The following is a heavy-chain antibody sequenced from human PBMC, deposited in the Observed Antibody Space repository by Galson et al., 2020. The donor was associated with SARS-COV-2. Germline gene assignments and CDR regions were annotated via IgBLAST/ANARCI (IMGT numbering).Heavy chain of an antibody. V-gene: IGHV1-46*04. Sequence: ASVTVSCKPSGYTFISFYIHWVRQAPGQGLEWMGVINPSGDITSYAQKLRGRVTVTRDMSTQTVHMELSSLTSEDTAVYYCAREWGDINSSVFVYWGQGILVVVSS. CDR2: INPSGDIT. D-gene: IGHD2-21*01. J-gene: IGHJ4*02. CDR1: GYTFISFY. CDR3: AREWGDINSSVFVY.